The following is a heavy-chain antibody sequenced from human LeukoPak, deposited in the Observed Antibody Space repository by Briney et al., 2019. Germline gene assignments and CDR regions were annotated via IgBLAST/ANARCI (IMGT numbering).Heavy chain of an antibody. Sequence: SETLSLTCTVSDGSISGYYWGWIRQPPGKGLDWIGSVSYNGSTYYNPSLKSRVTMSVDTSTNQFSLKLTSVTAADTAMYYCTRDQYNIHWHKWWGQGTLVTVSS. CDR1: DGSISGYY. V-gene: IGHV4-39*07. CDR3: TRDQYNIHWHKW. D-gene: IGHD1-1*01. J-gene: IGHJ1*01. CDR2: VSYNGST.